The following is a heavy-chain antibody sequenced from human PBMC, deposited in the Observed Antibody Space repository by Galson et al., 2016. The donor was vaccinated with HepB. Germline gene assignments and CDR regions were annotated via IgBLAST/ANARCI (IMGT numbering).Heavy chain of an antibody. V-gene: IGHV3-15*01. D-gene: IGHD4-17*01. CDR1: GLSFKYVW. J-gene: IGHJ1*01. CDR2: IRSQTDGATT. CDR3: TTGYGDYQVSSRWGNDH. Sequence: SLRLSCAASGLSFKYVWMSWVRQAPGKGLEWVGRIRSQTDGATTHYAAPVSGRFTISRDDSKSTLYLDMSSLESDDTAMYYCTTGYGDYQVSSRWGNDHWGPGTLVTVSS.